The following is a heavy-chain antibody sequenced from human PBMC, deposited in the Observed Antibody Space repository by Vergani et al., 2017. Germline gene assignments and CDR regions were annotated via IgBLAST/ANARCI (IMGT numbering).Heavy chain of an antibody. CDR2: ISGSGGST. CDR3: AKDPEGYYGSGSYYNGPSGFDP. V-gene: IGHV3-23*01. CDR1: GFTFSSYA. D-gene: IGHD3-10*01. J-gene: IGHJ5*02. Sequence: EVQLLESGGGLVQPGGSLRLSCAAAGFTFSSYAISWVRQAPGKGLEWVSAISGSGGSTYYADSVKGRFTISRDNSKLTLYLQMNSLRAEATAVYYCAKDPEGYYGSGSYYNGPSGFDPWGQGTLVTVSS.